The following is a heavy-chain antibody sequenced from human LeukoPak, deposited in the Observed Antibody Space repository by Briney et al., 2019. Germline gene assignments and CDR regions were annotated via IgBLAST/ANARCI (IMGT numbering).Heavy chain of an antibody. J-gene: IGHJ2*01. CDR2: ISTDGSYK. CDR1: GFTFSSFP. V-gene: IGHV3-30*04. Sequence: PGGSLRLSCAVSGFTFSSFPFHWVRQAPGKGLVWVAAISTDGSYKYHGDSVKGRFTISRDNPMNTLYLQMNGLRPDDTAVYYCARSLIPGRWYFDLWGRGTLVTVSS. CDR3: ARSLIPGRWYFDL. D-gene: IGHD3-16*01.